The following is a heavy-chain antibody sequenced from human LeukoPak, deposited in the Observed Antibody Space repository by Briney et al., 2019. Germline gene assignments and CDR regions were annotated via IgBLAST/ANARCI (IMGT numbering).Heavy chain of an antibody. V-gene: IGHV3-30*12. CDR3: ARASGPIKKNRFDQ. CDR2: IFSDGIRK. J-gene: IGHJ4*02. CDR1: GFTFSTYG. Sequence: GMSLSLSCATSGFTFSTYGMEWVRQAPGKGLEWVAIIFSDGIRKYYADSVKGRFTISRDISRSTLYLEMNSLSAEDTAVYYCARASGPIKKNRFDQWGQGTLVTVSS. D-gene: IGHD1-26*01.